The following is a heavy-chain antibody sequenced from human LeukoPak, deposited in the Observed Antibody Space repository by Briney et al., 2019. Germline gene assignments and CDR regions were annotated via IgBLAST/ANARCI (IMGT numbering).Heavy chain of an antibody. J-gene: IGHJ4*02. D-gene: IGHD2-15*01. CDR2: ISSSSSYI. Sequence: TGGCLRLSCSAYAFTFCSYSMDWVRQAPGRGVGWVSSISSSSSYINYADSVRGRVTIHRDNAKNSVYLQMNSRRAEDTAVYYCSRSCESGSCYGGEGTLLTVSS. CDR1: AFTFCSYS. CDR3: SRSCESGSCY. V-gene: IGHV3-21*01.